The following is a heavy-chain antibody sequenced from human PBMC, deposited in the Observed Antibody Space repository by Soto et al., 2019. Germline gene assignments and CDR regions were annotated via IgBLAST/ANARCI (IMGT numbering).Heavy chain of an antibody. CDR2: ISAYNGHT. D-gene: IGHD3-22*01. CDR3: ARMYYYDSSGPNWFDP. CDR1: GYTFTSYG. V-gene: IGHV1-18*01. Sequence: QVQLVQSGAEVKKPGASVKVSCKASGYTFTSYGISWVRQAPGQGLEWMGWISAYNGHTNYAQKLQDRVTMTTEPSTSTAYMELRSLRSDDTSGYYCARMYYYDSSGPNWFDPWGQGNLVTVSA. J-gene: IGHJ5*02.